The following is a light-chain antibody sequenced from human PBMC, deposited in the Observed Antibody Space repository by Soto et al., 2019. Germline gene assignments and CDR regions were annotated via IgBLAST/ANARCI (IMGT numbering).Light chain of an antibody. Sequence: QSALTQPRSVSGSPGQSVTISCTGTSSDVGGYNYVSWYQQHPGKAPKLMIYDVTKRPSGVPDRFSASKSGNTASLIISGLQAEDEADYYCSSYAGIYTVVFGGGTKLTVL. CDR3: SSYAGIYTVV. CDR2: DVT. J-gene: IGLJ3*02. CDR1: SSDVGGYNY. V-gene: IGLV2-11*01.